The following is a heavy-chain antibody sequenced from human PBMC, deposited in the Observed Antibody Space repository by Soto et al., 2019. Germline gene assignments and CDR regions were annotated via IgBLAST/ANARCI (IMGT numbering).Heavy chain of an antibody. Sequence: KTSETLSLTCTVSGGSISSGDYYWSWIRQPPGKGLEWIGYIYYSGSTYYNPSLKSRVTISVDTSKNQFSLKLSSVTAADTAVYYCARGAYCSSTSCYITADYYYGMDVWGQGTTVTVSS. CDR1: GGSISSGDYY. CDR3: ARGAYCSSTSCYITADYYYGMDV. D-gene: IGHD2-2*02. CDR2: IYYSGST. V-gene: IGHV4-30-4*01. J-gene: IGHJ6*02.